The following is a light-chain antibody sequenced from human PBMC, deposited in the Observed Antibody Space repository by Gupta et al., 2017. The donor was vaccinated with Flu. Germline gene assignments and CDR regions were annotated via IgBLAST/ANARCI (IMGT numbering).Light chain of an antibody. V-gene: IGKV3-15*01. CDR3: QQYNNWPPYS. J-gene: IGKJ2*03. CDR2: GAS. Sequence: EVVMTQSPATLSVSPGERATLSCRASQSLGSNLAWYQQKPGQAPRLLIYGASTRATGIPARFSGSGSGTGFTLTISSLQSEDFAVYYCQQYNNWPPYSFGQGTKLEIK. CDR1: QSLGSN.